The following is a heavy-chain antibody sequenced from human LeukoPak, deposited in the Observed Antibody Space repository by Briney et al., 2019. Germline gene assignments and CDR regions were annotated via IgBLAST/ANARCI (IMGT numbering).Heavy chain of an antibody. CDR2: ISGSGGST. CDR3: AKDPLGIRMGWDAFDI. CDR1: GFTFSSYA. J-gene: IGHJ3*02. Sequence: GGSLRLSCAASGFTFSSYAMSWVRQAPGKGLEWVSAISGSGGSTYYADSVKGRFTTSRDNSKNTLYLQMNSLRAEDTAVYYCAKDPLGIRMGWDAFDIWGQGTMVTVSS. D-gene: IGHD7-27*01. V-gene: IGHV3-23*01.